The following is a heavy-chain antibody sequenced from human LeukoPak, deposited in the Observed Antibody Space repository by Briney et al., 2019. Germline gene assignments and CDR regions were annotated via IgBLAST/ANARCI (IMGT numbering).Heavy chain of an antibody. Sequence: SVKVSCKVSGYTLTELSMHWVRQAPGKGLEWMGGFDPEDGETIYAQKFQGRVTMTEDTSTDTAYMELSSLRSEDTAVYYCATAVDYGSGSYLNWFDPWGQGTLVTVSS. CDR2: FDPEDGET. CDR3: ATAVDYGSGSYLNWFDP. J-gene: IGHJ5*02. D-gene: IGHD3-10*01. V-gene: IGHV1-24*01. CDR1: GYTLTELS.